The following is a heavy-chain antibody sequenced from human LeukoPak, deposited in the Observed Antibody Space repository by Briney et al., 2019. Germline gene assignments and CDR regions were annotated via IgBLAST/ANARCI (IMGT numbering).Heavy chain of an antibody. V-gene: IGHV3-21*01. Sequence: GGSLRLSCAASGFSFGDYSMSWVRQAPGKGLERVSSISSSSGYIYYADSEKGRFTISRDNAKNSLYLPMNSLRAEDTALYYCASLDYYYDSSGYYLDFWGQGTLVTVSS. CDR2: ISSSSGYI. CDR3: ASLDYYYDSSGYYLDF. CDR1: GFSFGDYS. J-gene: IGHJ4*02. D-gene: IGHD3-22*01.